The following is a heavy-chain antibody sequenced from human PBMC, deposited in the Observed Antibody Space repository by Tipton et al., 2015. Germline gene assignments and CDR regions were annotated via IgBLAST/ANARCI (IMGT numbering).Heavy chain of an antibody. V-gene: IGHV4-39*01. CDR3: ARHIAYHDNVDS. CDR1: GGSISSSNHY. J-gene: IGHJ4*02. CDR2: IYYNGDT. Sequence: TLSLTCTVSGGSISSSNHYWGWIRQPPGKGLEWIGSIYYNGDTYYTPSLKSPVTISIDTSKNQFSLELSSVTAADTALYHCARHIAYHDNVDSWGQGTLVTVSS. D-gene: IGHD2-2*01.